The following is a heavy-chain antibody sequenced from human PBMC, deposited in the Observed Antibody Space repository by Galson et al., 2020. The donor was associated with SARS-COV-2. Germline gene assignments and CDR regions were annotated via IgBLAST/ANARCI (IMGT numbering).Heavy chain of an antibody. V-gene: IGHV2-70*01. J-gene: IGHJ6*02. D-gene: IGHD4-17*01. CDR2: LDWDDDK. CDR3: ARIPPVTTGVGYYYYYGMDV. CDR1: GFSLSTSGMC. Sequence: SGPTLVKPTQTLTLTCTFSGFSLSTSGMCVSWIRQPPGKALEWLALLDWDDDKYYSTSLKTRLTISKDTSKNQVVLTMTNMDPVDTATYYCARIPPVTTGVGYYYYYGMDVWGQGTTGTVSS.